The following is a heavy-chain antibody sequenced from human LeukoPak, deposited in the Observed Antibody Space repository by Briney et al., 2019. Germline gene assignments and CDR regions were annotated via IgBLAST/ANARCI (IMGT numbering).Heavy chain of an antibody. CDR1: GYTFPSYY. J-gene: IGHJ4*02. CDR3: ATYTAGGEDY. CDR2: INPSGGST. D-gene: IGHD3-16*01. Sequence: GASVPVSRQASGYTFPSYYMHWVRQAPAPGLEWMGIINPSGGSTSHAQKFQDRVTMTRDTSTSTVYMELSSLRPEDTAVYYCATYTAGGEDYWGQGTLVTVSS. V-gene: IGHV1-46*01.